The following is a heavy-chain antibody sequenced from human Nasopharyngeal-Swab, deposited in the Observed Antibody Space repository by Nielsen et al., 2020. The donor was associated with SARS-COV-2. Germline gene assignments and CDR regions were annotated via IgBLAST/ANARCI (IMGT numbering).Heavy chain of an antibody. D-gene: IGHD3-10*01. CDR2: FIPMYGTP. CDR1: GGTFSTYA. J-gene: IGHJ4*02. Sequence: SVKVSCKASGGTFSTYAISWVRQAPGQGLEWMGGFIPMYGTPNYAQKFQDRVTISADVSTRTGFMELRSLGIDDTAVYYCVRGGVQQRIDFWGQGTLVTVSS. V-gene: IGHV1-69*13. CDR3: VRGGVQQRIDF.